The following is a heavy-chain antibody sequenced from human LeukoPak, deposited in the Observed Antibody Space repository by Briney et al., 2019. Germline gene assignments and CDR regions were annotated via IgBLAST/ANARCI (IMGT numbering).Heavy chain of an antibody. J-gene: IGHJ5*02. D-gene: IGHD1-1*01. CDR2: IIPNSGGT. Sequence: ASVKVSCKASGGTFSSYAISWVRQAPGQGLEWMGGIIPNSGGTNYAQKFQGRVTMTRDTSISTAYMELSRLRSDDTAVYYCARERSTIPQLVLDPWGQGTLVTVSS. CDR3: ARERSTIPQLVLDP. V-gene: IGHV1-2*02. CDR1: GGTFSSYA.